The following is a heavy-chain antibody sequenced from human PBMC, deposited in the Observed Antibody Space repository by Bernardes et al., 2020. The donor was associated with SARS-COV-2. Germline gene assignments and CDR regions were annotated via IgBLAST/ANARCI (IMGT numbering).Heavy chain of an antibody. Sequence: SETLSLTCAVYGGSFLGYYWSWIRQPPGKVLEWIVEINHSVSTNYNPSLKSRVTISVDTSKNQFSLKLSSVTAADTAVFYCARGRSGYSSGWYVPNWGQGNLVTVSS. V-gene: IGHV4-34*01. CDR2: INHSVST. D-gene: IGHD6-19*01. CDR3: ARGRSGYSSGWYVPN. J-gene: IGHJ4*02. CDR1: GGSFLGYY.